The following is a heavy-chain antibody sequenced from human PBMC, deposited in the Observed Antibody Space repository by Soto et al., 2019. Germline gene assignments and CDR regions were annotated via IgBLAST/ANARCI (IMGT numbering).Heavy chain of an antibody. D-gene: IGHD1-26*01. CDR2: ISYDGSNK. CDR3: ARDRLLWSGSYRY. CDR1: GFTFSSYA. Sequence: PGGSLRLSCAASGFTFSSYAMHWVRQAPGKGLEWVAVISYDGSNKYYADSVKGRFTISRDNSKNTLYLQMNSLRAEDTAVYYCARDRLLWSGSYRYWGQGTLVTVSS. V-gene: IGHV3-30-3*01. J-gene: IGHJ4*02.